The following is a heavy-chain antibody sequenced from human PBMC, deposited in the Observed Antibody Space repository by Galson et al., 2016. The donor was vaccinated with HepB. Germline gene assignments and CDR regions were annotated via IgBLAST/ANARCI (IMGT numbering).Heavy chain of an antibody. V-gene: IGHV1-18*01. Sequence: SVKVSCKASGYTFINYGITWMRQAPGQGLEWMGWISAYNGNTNYAEKYQGRVTMTRDTATGTVYRKLRSLRPDDTAVYYCASEGGTGDLYFDYWGQGTLVTVSS. CDR2: ISAYNGNT. D-gene: IGHD7-27*01. CDR1: GYTFINYG. J-gene: IGHJ4*02. CDR3: ASEGGTGDLYFDY.